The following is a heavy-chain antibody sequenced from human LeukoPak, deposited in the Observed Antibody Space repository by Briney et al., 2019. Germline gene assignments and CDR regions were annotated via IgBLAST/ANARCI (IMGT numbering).Heavy chain of an antibody. J-gene: IGHJ4*02. CDR3: AKDGCSGGSCYRYDY. CDR1: RFTFSSYG. V-gene: IGHV3-30*02. CDR2: IRYDGSNK. D-gene: IGHD2-15*01. Sequence: GGSLRLSCAASRFTFSSYGMHWVRQAPGKGLEWVAFIRYDGSNKYYADSVKGRFTISRDNSKNTLYLQMNSLRAEDTAVYYCAKDGCSGGSCYRYDYWGQGTLVTVSS.